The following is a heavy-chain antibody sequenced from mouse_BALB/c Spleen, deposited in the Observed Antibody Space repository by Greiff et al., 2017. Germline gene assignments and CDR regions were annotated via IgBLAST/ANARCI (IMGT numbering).Heavy chain of an antibody. D-gene: IGHD3-1*01. CDR1: GFSFSSYG. CDR2: INSNGGST. CDR3: ARTGGSSYFDY. J-gene: IGHJ2*01. Sequence: EVKLMESGGGLVQPGGSLKLSCAASGFSFSSYGMSWVRQTPDKRLELVATINSNGGSTYYPDSVKGRFTISRDNAKNTLYLQMSSLKSEDTAMYYCARTGGSSYFDYWGQGTTLTVSS. V-gene: IGHV5-6-3*01.